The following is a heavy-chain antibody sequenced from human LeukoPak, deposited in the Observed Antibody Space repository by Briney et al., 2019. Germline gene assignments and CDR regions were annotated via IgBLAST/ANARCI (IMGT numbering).Heavy chain of an antibody. D-gene: IGHD3-10*01. J-gene: IGHJ4*02. Sequence: SVKVSCKASGGTFSSYAISWVRQAPGQGLEWMGEIIPIFGTANYAQKFQGRVTITADESTSTAYMELSSLRSEDTAVYYCARVRYYGSGSYYYFDYWGQGTLVTVSS. CDR2: IIPIFGTA. CDR1: GGTFSSYA. CDR3: ARVRYYGSGSYYYFDY. V-gene: IGHV1-69*13.